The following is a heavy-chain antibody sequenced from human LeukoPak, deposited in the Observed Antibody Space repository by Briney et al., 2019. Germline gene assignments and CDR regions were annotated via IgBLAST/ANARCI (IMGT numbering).Heavy chain of an antibody. CDR3: GRAQAADYEMVFEIVGGCLDP. J-gene: IGHJ5*02. CDR2: INHSGST. D-gene: IGHD4-17*01. CDR1: GGSISSYY. Sequence: SETLSLTCTVSGGSISSYYWSWIRQPAGKGLEWIGGINHSGSTNYNPSLKSRVTISVDTSKNQFSLKLSPVTAADTAVYYFGRAQAADYEMVFEIVGGCLDPSGQGTLGTVSS. V-gene: IGHV4-59*12.